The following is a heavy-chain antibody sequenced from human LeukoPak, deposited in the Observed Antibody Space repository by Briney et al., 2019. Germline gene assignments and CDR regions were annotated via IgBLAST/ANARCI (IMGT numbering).Heavy chain of an antibody. CDR2: IKQDGSGE. CDR1: GFTMTNVW. Sequence: GGSLRLSCAVSGFTMTNVWMSWVRQAPGKGLEWVANIKQDGSGEFYVDSVKGRFTISRDSAKNSLYLHMNSLRHKDTAVYYCARDLFDYWGQGTLVTVSS. J-gene: IGHJ4*02. V-gene: IGHV3-7*01. CDR3: ARDLFDY.